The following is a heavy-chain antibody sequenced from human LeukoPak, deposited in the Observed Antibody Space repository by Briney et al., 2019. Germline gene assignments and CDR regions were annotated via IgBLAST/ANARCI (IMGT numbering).Heavy chain of an antibody. V-gene: IGHV1-18*01. Sequence: ASVPVSFTACGWTFTCYGSGWVRQAPGPGHEWMGWISAYNGNTNYAQKLQGRVTMTTDTSTSTAYRELRSLRSDDTAVYYCARERHYVDYFLGPRCCAIDVWGQGATVTVS. CDR2: ISAYNGNT. CDR1: GWTFTCYG. J-gene: IGHJ6*02. CDR3: ARERHYVDYFLGPRCCAIDV. D-gene: IGHD4-17*01.